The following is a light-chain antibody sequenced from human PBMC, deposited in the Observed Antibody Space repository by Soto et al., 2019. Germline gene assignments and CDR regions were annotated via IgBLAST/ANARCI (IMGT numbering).Light chain of an antibody. CDR1: SSDVVSYNR. V-gene: IGLV2-18*02. Sequence: QSALTQPPSVSGSPGQSVAISCTGTSSDVVSYNRVSWYQQPPGTAPKLIISEVSNRPSGVPDRFSGSKSGNTASLTISGLQAEDEADYYCSSFTTNDTYVFGTG. CDR3: SSFTTNDTYV. J-gene: IGLJ1*01. CDR2: EVS.